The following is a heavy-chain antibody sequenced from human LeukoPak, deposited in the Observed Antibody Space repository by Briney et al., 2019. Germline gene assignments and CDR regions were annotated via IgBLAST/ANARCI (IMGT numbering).Heavy chain of an antibody. CDR1: GFTFSNAW. D-gene: IGHD2-21*02. CDR3: TTDPTGGLAYCGGDCYFDY. Sequence: PGGSLRLSCAASGFTFSNAWMSWVRQAPGKGLEWVGRIKSKTDGGTTDYAAPVKGRFTISRDDSKNTLYLQMNSLKTEDTAVYYCTTDPTGGLAYCGGDCYFDYWGQGTLVTVSS. J-gene: IGHJ4*02. CDR2: IKSKTDGGTT. V-gene: IGHV3-15*01.